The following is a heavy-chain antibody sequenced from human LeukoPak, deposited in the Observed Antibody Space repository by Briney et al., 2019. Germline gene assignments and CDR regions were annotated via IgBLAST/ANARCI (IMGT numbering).Heavy chain of an antibody. CDR2: ISWNSGSI. J-gene: IGHJ4*02. CDR3: AKAPDYDILTGYYLDY. D-gene: IGHD3-9*01. V-gene: IGHV3-9*01. Sequence: GGSLRLSCAASGFTLDDYAMHWVRQAPGKGLEWVSGISWNSGSIGYADSVKGRFTISRDNAKNSLYLQMNSLRAEDTALYYCAKAPDYDILTGYYLDYWGQGTLVTVSS. CDR1: GFTLDDYA.